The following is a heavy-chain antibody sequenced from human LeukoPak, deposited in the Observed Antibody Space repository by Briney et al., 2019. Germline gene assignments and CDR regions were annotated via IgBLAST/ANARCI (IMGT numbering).Heavy chain of an antibody. V-gene: IGHV1-18*01. J-gene: IGHJ4*02. CDR3: AREMKAAAGSTFDY. Sequence: ASVKVSCKASGYSFTSYGITWVRQAPGQGLEWMGWISAYNDDTNYAQKFQGRVTMTIDRSTSTAYMELSSLRSEDTVVYYCAREMKAAAGSTFDYWGQGTLVTVSS. CDR1: GYSFTSYG. CDR2: ISAYNDDT. D-gene: IGHD6-13*01.